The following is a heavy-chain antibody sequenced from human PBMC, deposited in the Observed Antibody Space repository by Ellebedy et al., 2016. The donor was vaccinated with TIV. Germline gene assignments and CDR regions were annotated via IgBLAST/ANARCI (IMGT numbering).Heavy chain of an antibody. CDR1: GFTFSSYG. Sequence: PGGSLRLSCAASGFTFSSYGMHWVRQAPGKGLEWVAVIWYDGSNKYYADSVKGRFTISRDNSKNTLYLQMNSLRAEDTALYYCVKEGGNGDHPTTFDCWGHGTLVTVSS. D-gene: IGHD4-17*01. CDR3: VKEGGNGDHPTTFDC. V-gene: IGHV3-33*06. CDR2: IWYDGSNK. J-gene: IGHJ4*01.